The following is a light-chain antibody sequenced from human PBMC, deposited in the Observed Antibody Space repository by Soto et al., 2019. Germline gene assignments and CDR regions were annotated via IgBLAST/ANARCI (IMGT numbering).Light chain of an antibody. CDR3: SSHAISRDVV. J-gene: IGLJ2*01. V-gene: IGLV2-14*01. Sequence: QSVLTQPASVSGSPGQSITISCTGTSSDVGGYDYVSWYQQHPGKAPKLMIYDVINRPSGVSHRFSGSKSGNTASLTTSGLQAEDEADYYCSSHAISRDVVFGGGTKLTVL. CDR2: DVI. CDR1: SSDVGGYDY.